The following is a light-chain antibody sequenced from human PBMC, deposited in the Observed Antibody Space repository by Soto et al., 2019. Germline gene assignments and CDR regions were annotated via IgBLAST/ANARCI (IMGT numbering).Light chain of an antibody. J-gene: IGKJ3*01. CDR3: QQYGTSRVT. CDR2: SAS. V-gene: IGKV3-20*01. CDR1: QSINNN. Sequence: EVVLTQSPGTLSLSPGERATLSCRASQSINNNLAWYQHKPGQAPRLLIYSASSRAAGIPDRFSGSRSRTDFTLPISRLEPEDFAVYYCQQYGTSRVTFGPGTKVDIK.